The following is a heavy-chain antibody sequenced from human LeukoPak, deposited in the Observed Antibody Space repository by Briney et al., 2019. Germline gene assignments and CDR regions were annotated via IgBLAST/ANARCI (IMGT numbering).Heavy chain of an antibody. J-gene: IGHJ4*02. CDR2: INHSGST. V-gene: IGHV4-34*01. D-gene: IGHD3-10*01. CDR1: GGSFSGYY. Sequence: SETLSLTCAVYGGSFSGYYWSWIRQPPGKGLEWIGEINHSGSTNYNPSLKSRVTISVGTSKNQFSLKLSSVTAADTAVYYCASRGVRGVINYFDYWGQGTLVTVSS. CDR3: ASRGVRGVINYFDY.